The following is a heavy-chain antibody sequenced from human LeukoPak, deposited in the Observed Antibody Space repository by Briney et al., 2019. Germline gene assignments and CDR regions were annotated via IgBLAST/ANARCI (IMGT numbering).Heavy chain of an antibody. J-gene: IGHJ4*02. CDR2: IWYDGSNK. CDR3: ARDRGDGYNRFDY. V-gene: IGHV3-33*01. Sequence: GGSLRLSCAASGFTFSSYGMHWVRQAPGKGLEWVAVIWYDGSNKYYADSVKGRFTISRGNSKNTLYLQMNSLRAEDTAVYYCARDRGDGYNRFDYWGQGTLVTVSS. D-gene: IGHD5-24*01. CDR1: GFTFSSYG.